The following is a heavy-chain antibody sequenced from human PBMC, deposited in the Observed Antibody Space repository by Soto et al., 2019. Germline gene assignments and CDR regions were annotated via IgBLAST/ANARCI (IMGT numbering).Heavy chain of an antibody. D-gene: IGHD6-19*01. Sequence: ASVKVSCKASGYTFTSYGISWVRQAPGQGLGWMGWISAYNGNTNYAQKLQGRVTMTTDTSTSTAYMELRSLRSDDTAVYYCASWVAVAGRGYFEYWGQGTLVSVSS. CDR1: GYTFTSYG. J-gene: IGHJ4*02. V-gene: IGHV1-18*04. CDR2: ISAYNGNT. CDR3: ASWVAVAGRGYFEY.